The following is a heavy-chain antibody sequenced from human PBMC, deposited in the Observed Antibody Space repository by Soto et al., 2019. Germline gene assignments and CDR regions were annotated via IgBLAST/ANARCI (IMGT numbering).Heavy chain of an antibody. CDR1: GFTFSSYN. Sequence: KPGGSLRLSCAASGFTFSSYNMKWVRQAPGKGLEWVSSISGSSSYIYYADSVKGRVTVSRDNARKSLFLQMNSLRAEDTAVYYCARDGLSDYYGMDVWGQGASVTVSS. V-gene: IGHV3-21*01. D-gene: IGHD2-2*03. CDR2: ISGSSSYI. CDR3: ARDGLSDYYGMDV. J-gene: IGHJ6*02.